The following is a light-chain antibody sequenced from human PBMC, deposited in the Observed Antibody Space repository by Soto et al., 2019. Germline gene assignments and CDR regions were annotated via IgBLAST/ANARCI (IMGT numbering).Light chain of an antibody. V-gene: IGKV1-5*01. CDR3: QQYGFFLT. CDR2: DAS. CDR1: QSISSW. J-gene: IGKJ2*01. Sequence: DIPMTQSPSTLSASVGDRVTITCRASQSISSWLAWYQQKPGKAPKLLIYDASSLESGVPSRFSGSGSGTEFTLTISSLQPDDFATYYCQQYGFFLTFGQGTKLEIK.